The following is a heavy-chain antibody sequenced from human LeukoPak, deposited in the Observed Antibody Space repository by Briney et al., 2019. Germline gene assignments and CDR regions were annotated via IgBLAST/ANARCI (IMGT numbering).Heavy chain of an antibody. D-gene: IGHD5-18*01. V-gene: IGHV4-4*02. CDR3: ASGYPADYFDY. CDR2: IYHSGST. J-gene: IGHJ4*02. Sequence: SETLSLTCAVSGDSISSRNWWSWVRQPPGKGLEWIGYIYHSGSTYYNPSLKSRVTISVDRSKNQFSLKLSSVTAADTAVYYCASGYPADYFDYWGQGTLVTVSS. CDR1: GDSISSRNW.